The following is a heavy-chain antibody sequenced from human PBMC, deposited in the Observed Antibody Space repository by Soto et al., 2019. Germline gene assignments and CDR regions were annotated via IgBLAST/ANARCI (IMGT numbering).Heavy chain of an antibody. Sequence: QGQLIQSGAEVQKPGSSVKVSCQASGDSFITHTITWVRQAPGQGLEWVVRIIPMLGITAYAQKFQHRVTITADKYTSTAYMEVRSLIFDDTALYYCARNQHCSTSTCFGYTDVWGTGTTIAVSS. V-gene: IGHV1-69*02. CDR1: GDSFITHT. CDR2: IIPMLGIT. CDR3: ARNQHCSTSTCFGYTDV. J-gene: IGHJ6*03. D-gene: IGHD3-16*01.